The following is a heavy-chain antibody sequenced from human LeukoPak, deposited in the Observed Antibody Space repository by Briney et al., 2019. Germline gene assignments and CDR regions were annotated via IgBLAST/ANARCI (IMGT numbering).Heavy chain of an antibody. CDR2: INGNGSST. Sequence: PGGSLRLSCAASGFTFSSYAMSWVRQAPGKGLEWVSAINGNGSSTYYADSVKGRFTISRDNSKNTLFLQMNSLRAEDTAVYYCAKDRAQQLVLDFWGQGTLVTVSS. D-gene: IGHD6-13*01. CDR1: GFTFSSYA. J-gene: IGHJ4*02. V-gene: IGHV3-23*01. CDR3: AKDRAQQLVLDF.